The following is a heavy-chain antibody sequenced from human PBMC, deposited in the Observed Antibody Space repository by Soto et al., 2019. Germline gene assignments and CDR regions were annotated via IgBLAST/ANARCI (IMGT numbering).Heavy chain of an antibody. Sequence: GGSLRLSCAASGFSFSAQYMTWMRQAPGKGLEWVSYISGSGTTIHYTDSVKGRFTVSRDNAKNSVYLQMNSLRAEDAAVYYCASDSYYYASDYWGQGTLVTVSS. CDR2: ISGSGTTI. CDR1: GFSFSAQY. D-gene: IGHD3-10*01. V-gene: IGHV3-11*01. J-gene: IGHJ4*02. CDR3: ASDSYYYASDY.